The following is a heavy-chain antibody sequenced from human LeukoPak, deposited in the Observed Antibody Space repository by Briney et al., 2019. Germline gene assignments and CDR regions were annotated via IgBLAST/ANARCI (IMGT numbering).Heavy chain of an antibody. J-gene: IGHJ4*02. CDR3: ARRGYCSSTSCYGVDY. D-gene: IGHD2-2*01. Sequence: NHGESLKSSCKGSGYSFTSYWISWGRQMPGKGQEWGGRIDPSDSYTNYSPSFQGHVTISADKSISTAYLQWSSLKASDTAMYYCARRGYCSSTSCYGVDYWGQGTLVTVSS. V-gene: IGHV5-10-1*01. CDR2: IDPSDSYT. CDR1: GYSFTSYW.